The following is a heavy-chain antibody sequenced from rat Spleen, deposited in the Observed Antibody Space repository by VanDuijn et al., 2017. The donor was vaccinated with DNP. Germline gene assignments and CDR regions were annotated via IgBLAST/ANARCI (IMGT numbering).Heavy chain of an antibody. CDR2: ITNTGDIT. D-gene: IGHD1-4*01. J-gene: IGHJ4*01. CDR1: GLTFSDYA. V-gene: IGHV5-17*01. CDR3: ARSKLPGYVMDA. Sequence: EVQLVESGGGLVQPGRSLKLSCAASGLTFSDYAMAWVRQAPKKGLEWVATITNTGDITYYSDSVKGRFSISRDNAESTLYLQVNSLRSEDTATYYCARSKLPGYVMDAWGQGASVTVSS.